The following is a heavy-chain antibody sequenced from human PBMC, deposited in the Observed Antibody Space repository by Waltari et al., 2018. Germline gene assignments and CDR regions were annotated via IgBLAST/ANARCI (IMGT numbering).Heavy chain of an antibody. CDR3: ARQDDYIWGRTYYGMDV. CDR1: GGTFSSYA. D-gene: IGHD3-16*01. CDR2: IIPIFGTA. Sequence: QVQLVQSGAEVKKPGSSVKVSCKASGGTFSSYALSWVRQAPGQGLEWMGRIIPIFGTANYAQKFQGRVTITADKSTSTAYMELSSLRSEDTAVYYCARQDDYIWGRTYYGMDVWGQGTTVTVSS. J-gene: IGHJ6*02. V-gene: IGHV1-69*08.